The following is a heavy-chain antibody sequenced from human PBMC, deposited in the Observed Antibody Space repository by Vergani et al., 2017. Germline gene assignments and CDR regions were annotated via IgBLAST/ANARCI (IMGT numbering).Heavy chain of an antibody. J-gene: IGHJ4*02. CDR3: ARIRYSGYDYYFDY. CDR2: IFSNDEK. V-gene: IGHV2-26*01. CDR1: GFSLSNARMG. D-gene: IGHD5-12*01. Sequence: QVTLKESGPVLVKPTETLTLTCTVSGFSLSNARMGVSWIRQPPGKALEWLAHIFSNDEKSYSTYLKSRLTISKDTSKSQVVLTMTNMDPVDTATYYCARIRYSGYDYYFDYWGQGTLVTVSS.